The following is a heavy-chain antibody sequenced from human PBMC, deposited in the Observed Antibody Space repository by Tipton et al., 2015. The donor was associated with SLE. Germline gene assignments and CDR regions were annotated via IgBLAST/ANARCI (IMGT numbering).Heavy chain of an antibody. J-gene: IGHJ4*02. CDR1: GGSIRSSNW. Sequence: TLSLTCAVSGGSIRSSNWWSWVRQPPGKGLEWSGEIDHSGSTNSNPSLKSRVSMSVDKSKNQFSLKLSSVTVADTAVYYCAKDYNYDNADYNWGQGKLVNVSS. CDR3: AKDYNYDNADYN. V-gene: IGHV4-4*02. CDR2: IDHSGST. D-gene: IGHD4-17*01.